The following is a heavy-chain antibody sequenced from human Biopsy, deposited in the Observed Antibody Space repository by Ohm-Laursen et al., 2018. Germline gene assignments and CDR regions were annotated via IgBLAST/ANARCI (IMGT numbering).Heavy chain of an antibody. D-gene: IGHD3-10*01. J-gene: IGHJ5*02. Sequence: ASVKASCTISGYTFTSYEINWVRQATGQGLEWMGWMNPDSGKTGYAQNFQGRVTMTRNTSISTAYMELSSLRSEDTAVYFCARADPPLFYYGSGSSNWFDPWGQGTLVTVSS. CDR1: GYTFTSYE. V-gene: IGHV1-8*01. CDR3: ARADPPLFYYGSGSSNWFDP. CDR2: MNPDSGKT.